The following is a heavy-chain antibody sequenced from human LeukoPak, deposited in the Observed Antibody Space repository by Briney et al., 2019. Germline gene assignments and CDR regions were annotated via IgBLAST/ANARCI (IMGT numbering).Heavy chain of an antibody. Sequence: GGSLRLSCAASGFTVSNNYMRWVRQAPGKGLEWVSFIYRGGNIYDADSVKGRFTLSRDDSKNTLYLQMHSLRVEDTAVYYCARGGSNAGYWGQGTLVTVSS. D-gene: IGHD1-26*01. CDR1: GFTVSNNY. CDR2: IYRGGNI. CDR3: ARGGSNAGY. J-gene: IGHJ4*02. V-gene: IGHV3-66*01.